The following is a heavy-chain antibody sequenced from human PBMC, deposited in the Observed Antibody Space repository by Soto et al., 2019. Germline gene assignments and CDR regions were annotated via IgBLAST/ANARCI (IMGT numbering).Heavy chain of an antibody. CDR2: ISSNGGST. V-gene: IGHV3-64*01. D-gene: IGHD2-21*02. CDR3: ARVGGAGDCCNYWYFDL. CDR1: GFNFRSYA. Sequence: PGGSLRLSCAASGFNFRSYAMHWVRQAPGKGLEYVSGISSNGGSTYYANSVKGRFTISRDNSENTLYLQMGSLRTEDMAVYYCARVGGAGDCCNYWYFDLWGRGTLVTVSS. J-gene: IGHJ2*01.